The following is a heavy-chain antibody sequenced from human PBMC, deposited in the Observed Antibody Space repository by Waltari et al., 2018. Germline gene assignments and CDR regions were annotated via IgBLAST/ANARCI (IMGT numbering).Heavy chain of an antibody. V-gene: IGHV3-48*03. J-gene: IGHJ4*02. CDR1: GFTFSSYE. CDR2: ISSSGSTI. CDR3: ASRSLTIFGVVNMPYYFDY. Sequence: EVQLVESGGGLVQPGGSLRLSCAASGFTFSSYEMNWVRQAPGKGLEWVSYISSSGSTINYADSVKGRFTISRDNAKNSLYLQMNSLRAEDTAVYYCASRSLTIFGVVNMPYYFDYWGQGTLVTVSS. D-gene: IGHD3-3*01.